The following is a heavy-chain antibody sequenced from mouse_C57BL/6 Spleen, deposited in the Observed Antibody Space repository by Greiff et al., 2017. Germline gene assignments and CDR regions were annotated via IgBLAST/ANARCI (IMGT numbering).Heavy chain of an antibody. D-gene: IGHD2-3*01. Sequence: VQLQQSGPELVKPGASVKIPCKASGYTFTDYNMDWVKQSHGKSLEWIGAINPNNGGTIYNQKFKGKATLTVDKSSSTAYMELRSLTSEDTAVYYCASEDGRFDVWGTGTTVTVSS. V-gene: IGHV1-18*01. CDR2: INPNNGGT. CDR3: ASEDGRFDV. CDR1: GYTFTDYN. J-gene: IGHJ1*03.